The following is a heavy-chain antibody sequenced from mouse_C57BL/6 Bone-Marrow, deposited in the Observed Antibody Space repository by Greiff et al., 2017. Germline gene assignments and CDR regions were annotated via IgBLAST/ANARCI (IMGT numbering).Heavy chain of an antibody. Sequence: QVQLQQPGAELVKPGASVKMSCKASGYTFTSYWLTWVKQRPGQGLEWIGDIYPGSGSTNYNEKFKSKATLTVDTSSSTAYMQLSSLTSEDAAVYYCARFDYDAEFAYWGQGTLVTVSA. CDR3: ARFDYDAEFAY. CDR2: IYPGSGST. J-gene: IGHJ3*01. V-gene: IGHV1-55*01. D-gene: IGHD2-4*01. CDR1: GYTFTSYW.